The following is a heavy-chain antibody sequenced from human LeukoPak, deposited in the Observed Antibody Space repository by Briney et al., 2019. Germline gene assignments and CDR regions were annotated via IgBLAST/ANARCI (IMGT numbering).Heavy chain of an antibody. CDR2: IKSDGSST. V-gene: IGHV3-74*01. CDR3: ASAYYSSGKPVH. D-gene: IGHD3-22*01. CDR1: GFTFSDFW. J-gene: IGHJ4*02. Sequence: GSLRLSCAASGFTFSDFWMNWVRQAPGKGLVWVSRIKSDGSSTSYADSVKGRFTISRDNAKNTLYLQMSSLRVEDTAVYFRASAYYSSGKPVHWGQGTLVTVSS.